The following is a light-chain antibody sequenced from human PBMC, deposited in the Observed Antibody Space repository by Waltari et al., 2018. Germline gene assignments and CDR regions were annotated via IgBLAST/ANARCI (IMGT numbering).Light chain of an antibody. Sequence: DIQMTQSPSSLSASVGDRVTITCQASQDISHYLNWYQQRPGKAPKLLIYDASNLETGVPSRFSGSGSGTDFTITISSLQPEDMATYYCQQYDNVPPYSFGQGTKLEIK. CDR2: DAS. J-gene: IGKJ2*03. CDR1: QDISHY. CDR3: QQYDNVPPYS. V-gene: IGKV1-33*01.